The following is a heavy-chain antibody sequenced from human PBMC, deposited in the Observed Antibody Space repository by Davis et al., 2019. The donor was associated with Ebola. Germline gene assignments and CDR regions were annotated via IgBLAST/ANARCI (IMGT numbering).Heavy chain of an antibody. V-gene: IGHV3-11*06. Sequence: GESLKISCAASGFTFSDYYMSWIRQAPGKGLEWVSYISSSSSYTNYADSVKGRFTISRDNAKNSLYLQMNSLRAEDTAVYYCASYSDFDWLFYMDVWGKGTTVTVSS. CDR1: GFTFSDYY. J-gene: IGHJ6*04. CDR3: ASYSDFDWLFYMDV. CDR2: ISSSSSYT. D-gene: IGHD3-9*01.